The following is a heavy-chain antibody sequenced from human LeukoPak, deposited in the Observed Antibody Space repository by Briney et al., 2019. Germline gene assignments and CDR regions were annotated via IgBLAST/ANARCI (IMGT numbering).Heavy chain of an antibody. CDR3: AREDYDILTGYPMGYFDY. J-gene: IGHJ4*02. CDR1: GGTFNNYA. D-gene: IGHD3-9*01. V-gene: IGHV1-69*01. Sequence: ASVKVSCKPSGGTFNNYAVAWVRQAPGQGLEWMGGIIPIFGTANYAQKFQGRVTITADESTSTAYMELSSLRSEDTAVYYCAREDYDILTGYPMGYFDYWGQGTLVTVSS. CDR2: IIPIFGTA.